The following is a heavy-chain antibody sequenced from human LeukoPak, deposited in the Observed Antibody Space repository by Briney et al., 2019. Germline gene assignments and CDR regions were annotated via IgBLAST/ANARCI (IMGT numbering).Heavy chain of an antibody. CDR3: AADLSPKYDQTDY. CDR2: IVVGSGNT. V-gene: IGHV1-58*01. D-gene: IGHD3-16*01. CDR1: GFTFTSSA. J-gene: IGHJ4*02. Sequence: GTLVKVSCKASGFTFTSSAVQWVRQARGQRLEWIGWIVVGSGNTNYAQKFQERVTITRDMSTSTAYMELSSLRSEDTAVYYCAADLSPKYDQTDYWGQGTLVTVSS.